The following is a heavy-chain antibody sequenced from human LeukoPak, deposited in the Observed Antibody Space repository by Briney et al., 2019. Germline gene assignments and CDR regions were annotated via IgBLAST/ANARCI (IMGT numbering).Heavy chain of an antibody. J-gene: IGHJ2*01. CDR1: GLTFNNYY. D-gene: IGHD3-22*01. Sequence: GGSLRLSCAASGLTFNNYYMSWIDYAPGKRLEWISYISSSSSYTNYAYSVKGRFTISRDNANNSLYLQMNSLRAEDTAVYYCAREGSSGYSGYFDLWGRGTLVTVSS. CDR2: ISSSSSYT. CDR3: AREGSSGYSGYFDL. V-gene: IGHV3-11*05.